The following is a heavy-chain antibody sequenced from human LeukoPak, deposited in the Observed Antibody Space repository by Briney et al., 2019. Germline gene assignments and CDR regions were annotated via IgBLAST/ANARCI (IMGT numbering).Heavy chain of an antibody. J-gene: IGHJ4*02. CDR2: IYYSGST. CDR3: ARGGGEFNN. D-gene: IGHD2-15*01. V-gene: IGHV4-39*07. CDR1: GGSISSSSYY. Sequence: SETLSLTCTVSGGSISSSSYYWGWIRQPPGKGLEWIGSIYYSGSTYYNPSLKSRVTISLDMSKKQFSLKLSSVTAADTAVYYCARGGGEFNNWGQGTLVTVSS.